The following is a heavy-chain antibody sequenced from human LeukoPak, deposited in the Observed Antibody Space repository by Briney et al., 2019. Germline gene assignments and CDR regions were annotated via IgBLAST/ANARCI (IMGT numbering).Heavy chain of an antibody. V-gene: IGHV4-34*01. CDR2: IHYTGAT. CDR1: GGTFRGYY. D-gene: IGHD3-22*01. Sequence: SETLSLTCAVYGGTFRGYYWSWIRQPPGKGLEWIGEIHYTGATNYKPSLKSRVTISGDPSKNQVSLKLSSVTAADTAVYYCARSTMIVGMGPVHDYWGQGTLVTVSS. CDR3: ARSTMIVGMGPVHDY. J-gene: IGHJ4*02.